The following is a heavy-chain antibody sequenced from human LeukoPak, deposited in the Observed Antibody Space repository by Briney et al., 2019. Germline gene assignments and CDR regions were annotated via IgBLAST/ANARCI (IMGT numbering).Heavy chain of an antibody. Sequence: GGSLRLSCAASRFTFSSYSMNWVRQAPGKGLEWVSSISSSGSYIYYADSVKGRFTISRDNAKNSLYLQMNSLRAEDTAAYYCAKDGNWARFENWGQGTLVTVSS. CDR1: RFTFSSYS. D-gene: IGHD7-27*01. CDR2: ISSSGSYI. V-gene: IGHV3-21*04. CDR3: AKDGNWARFEN. J-gene: IGHJ4*02.